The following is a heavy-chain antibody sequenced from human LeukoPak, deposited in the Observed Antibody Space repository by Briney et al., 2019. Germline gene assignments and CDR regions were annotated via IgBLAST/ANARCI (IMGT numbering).Heavy chain of an antibody. V-gene: IGHV4-39*07. CDR2: IFNSGST. CDR3: ARGMTTVVTGPYYYYMDV. J-gene: IGHJ6*03. D-gene: IGHD4-23*01. Sequence: SETLSLTCTVSGGSISSSKYYWGWIRQPPGKGLEWIGTIFNSGSTHYNPSLKSRVTISVDTSKNQFSLKLSSVTAADTAVYYCARGMTTVVTGPYYYYMDVWGKGTTVTVSS. CDR1: GGSISSSKYY.